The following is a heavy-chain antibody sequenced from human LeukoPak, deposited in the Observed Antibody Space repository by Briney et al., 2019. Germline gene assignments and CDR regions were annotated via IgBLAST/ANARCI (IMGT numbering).Heavy chain of an antibody. CDR1: GGTFSSYA. J-gene: IGHJ4*02. CDR3: ARDSSIAAAGRAFDY. D-gene: IGHD6-13*01. Sequence: SVKVSCKASGGTFSSYAISWVRQAPGQGLEWMGRIIPILGIANYAQKFQGRVTITADKSTSTAYMELSSLRSDDTAVYYCARDSSIAAAGRAFDYWGQGTLVTVSS. CDR2: IIPILGIA. V-gene: IGHV1-69*04.